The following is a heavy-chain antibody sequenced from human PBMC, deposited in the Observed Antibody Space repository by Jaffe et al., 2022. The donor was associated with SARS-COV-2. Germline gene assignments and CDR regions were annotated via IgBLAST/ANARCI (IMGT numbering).Heavy chain of an antibody. CDR1: GYTFTSYY. Sequence: QVQLVQSGAEVKKPGASVKVSCKASGYTFTSYYMHWVRQAPGQGLEWMGIINPSGGSTSYAQKFQGRVTMTRDTSTSTVYMELSSLRSEDTAVYYCARDLILYGWGGGFDPWGQGTLVTVSS. CDR2: INPSGGST. J-gene: IGHJ5*02. D-gene: IGHD3-16*01. V-gene: IGHV1-46*01. CDR3: ARDLILYGWGGGFDP.